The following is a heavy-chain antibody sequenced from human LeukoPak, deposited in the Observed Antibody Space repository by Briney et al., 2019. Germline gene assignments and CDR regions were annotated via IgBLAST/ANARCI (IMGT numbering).Heavy chain of an antibody. V-gene: IGHV3-23*01. Sequence: GGSLRLSCAASGFTFSSNAMAWVRQAPGQGLEGVSSISETSSHTFYADSVKGRFTISRDKTKNTLFLQMNSLRVEDTAMYYCAKDFSSSWQFYPWGQGTLVTVSS. D-gene: IGHD6-13*01. CDR2: ISETSSHT. J-gene: IGHJ5*02. CDR3: AKDFSSSWQFYP. CDR1: GFTFSSNA.